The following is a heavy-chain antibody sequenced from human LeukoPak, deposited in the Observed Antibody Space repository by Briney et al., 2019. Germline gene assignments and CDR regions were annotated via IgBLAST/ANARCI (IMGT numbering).Heavy chain of an antibody. CDR2: ISGSGGST. J-gene: IGHJ6*02. D-gene: IGHD1-26*01. CDR1: GFTFSSYA. V-gene: IGHV3-23*01. Sequence: GGSLRLSCAASGFTFSSYAMSWVRQAPGKGLEWVSAISGSGGSTYYADSVKGRFTISRDNSKNTLYLQMNSLRAEDTAVYYCAKRGDSGSYHYYYYGMGVWGQGTTVTVSS. CDR3: AKRGDSGSYHYYYYGMGV.